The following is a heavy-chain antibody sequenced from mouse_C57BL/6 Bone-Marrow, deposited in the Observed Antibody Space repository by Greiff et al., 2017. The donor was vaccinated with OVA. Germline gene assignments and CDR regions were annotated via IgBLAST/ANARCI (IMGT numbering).Heavy chain of an antibody. CDR3: ANYGRRGYAMDY. Sequence: VMLVESGPELVRPGVSVKISCKGSGYTFTDYAMHWVKQSHAKSLEWIGVISTYYGDASYNQKFKDKATMTVDKSSSTAYMELARLTSEDSAVYYCANYGRRGYAMDYWGQGTSVTVSS. CDR2: ISTYYGDA. V-gene: IGHV1-67*01. D-gene: IGHD1-1*01. CDR1: GYTFTDYA. J-gene: IGHJ4*01.